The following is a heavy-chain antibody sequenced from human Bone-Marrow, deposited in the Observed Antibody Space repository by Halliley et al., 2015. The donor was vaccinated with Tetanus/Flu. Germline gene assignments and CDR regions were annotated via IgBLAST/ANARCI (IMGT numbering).Heavy chain of an antibody. CDR2: INYDGSDT. D-gene: IGHD3-10*01. J-gene: IGHJ6*02. V-gene: IGHV3-74*01. Sequence: WVSRINYDGSDTNYADSVWGRFTISRDDAEDTLYLQMNSLRAEDTAVYFCARYGTFYYAMDVWGQGTTVTVSS. CDR3: ARYGTFYYAMDV.